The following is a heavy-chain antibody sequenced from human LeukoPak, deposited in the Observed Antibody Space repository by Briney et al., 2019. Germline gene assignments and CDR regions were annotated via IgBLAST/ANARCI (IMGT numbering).Heavy chain of an antibody. D-gene: IGHD6-19*01. Sequence: GASLRLSCAASGFTFSKCGMSWVRQAPGKGLEWASTVNENGRNTHYADSVKGRFTISRDNSKNTLLLQMNSLRADDTALYYCTKGDGGSYPIDYWGQGTLVIVSS. CDR3: TKGDGGSYPIDY. CDR1: GFTFSKCG. V-gene: IGHV3-23*01. J-gene: IGHJ4*02. CDR2: VNENGRNT.